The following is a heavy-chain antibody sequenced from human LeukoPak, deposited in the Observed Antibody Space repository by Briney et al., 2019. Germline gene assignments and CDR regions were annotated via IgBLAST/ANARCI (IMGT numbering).Heavy chain of an antibody. CDR1: GFTFGSFG. CDR2: IVYDGSDT. Sequence: PEGSLRLSCAASGFTFGSFGMHWVRQAPGSGLEWLSLIVYDGSDTFYADSVKGRFTISRDNSKNTVYLQMNSLRGEDTAVYYCAKDSTRWSFDYWGQGALVTVSS. V-gene: IGHV3-30*02. J-gene: IGHJ4*02. D-gene: IGHD2-2*01. CDR3: AKDSTRWSFDY.